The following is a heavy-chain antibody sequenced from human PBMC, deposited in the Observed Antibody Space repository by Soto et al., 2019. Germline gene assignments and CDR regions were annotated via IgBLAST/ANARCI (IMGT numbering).Heavy chain of an antibody. D-gene: IGHD1-26*01. CDR3: AREGGWEPAWFDP. J-gene: IGHJ5*02. Sequence: QVQFVQSGAEVKKPGASVKVSCKASGYTFTSYAMHWVRQAPGQRLEWMGWINAGNGNTKYSQKFQGRVTITRDTSASTAYMELSSLRSEDTAVYYCAREGGWEPAWFDPWGQGTLVTVSS. CDR1: GYTFTSYA. V-gene: IGHV1-3*01. CDR2: INAGNGNT.